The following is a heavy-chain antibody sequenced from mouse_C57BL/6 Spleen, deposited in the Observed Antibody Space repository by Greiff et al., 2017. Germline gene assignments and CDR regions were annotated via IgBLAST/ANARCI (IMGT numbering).Heavy chain of an antibody. D-gene: IGHD1-1*01. V-gene: IGHV1-7*01. CDR2: LNPRRGYT. CDR1: GYTFTSYW. Sequence: QVQLQQSGAELAKPGASVKLSCQASGYTFTSYWMHWVNQRPGQCLEWIGYLNPRRGYTKYNQQFKDKATLTADKASRTAYMQLSSLNSEASSVFYCARGGGSSYEAWFAYWGQGTLGTVSA. J-gene: IGHJ3*01. CDR3: ARGGGSSYEAWFAY.